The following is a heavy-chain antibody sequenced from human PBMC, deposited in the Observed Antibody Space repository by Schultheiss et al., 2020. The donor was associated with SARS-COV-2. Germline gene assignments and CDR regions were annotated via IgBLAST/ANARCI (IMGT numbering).Heavy chain of an antibody. CDR1: GGSISSGGYY. Sequence: SETLSLTCTVSGGSISSGGYYWSWIRQPAGKGLEWIGYIYYSGSTYYNPSLKSRVTISVDTSKNQFSLKLSSVTAADTAVYYCASGGVSSGYQHHPLNYFDYWGQGTLVTVSS. CDR3: ASGGVSSGYQHHPLNYFDY. J-gene: IGHJ4*02. V-gene: IGHV4-31*03. D-gene: IGHD3-22*01. CDR2: IYYSGST.